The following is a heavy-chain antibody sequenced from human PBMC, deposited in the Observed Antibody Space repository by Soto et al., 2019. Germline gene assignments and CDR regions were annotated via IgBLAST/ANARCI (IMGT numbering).Heavy chain of an antibody. Sequence: EVQLLESGGGLVQPGGYPRISCAASGFTFSGYAMSWVRQAPGKGLEWVSAIGSGSPFYADSVKGRFTISRDNANSMLYLQMNSLRADDTAVYFCAQDLGSSWYHYNSFAPGGQGTLVTVSS. J-gene: IGHJ5*02. V-gene: IGHV3-23*01. CDR3: AQDLGSSWYHYNSFAP. D-gene: IGHD6-13*01. CDR1: GFTFSGYA. CDR2: IGSGSP.